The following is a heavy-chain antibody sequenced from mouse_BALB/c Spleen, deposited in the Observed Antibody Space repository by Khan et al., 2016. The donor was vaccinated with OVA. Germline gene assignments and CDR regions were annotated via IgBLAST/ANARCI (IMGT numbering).Heavy chain of an antibody. CDR1: GYSITSEYT. J-gene: IGHJ3*01. D-gene: IGHD2-4*01. Sequence: EVKLEVSGPGLVKPSQSLSLTCTVTGYSITSEYTWNWIRQFPGNKLEWMGFISYSGNTRYNPSLKSRISITRDTSKNQFCLQLNSVTSEDTATYYCARKDYYDYDPFPYWGQGTLVTVSA. V-gene: IGHV3-2*02. CDR2: ISYSGNT. CDR3: ARKDYYDYDPFPY.